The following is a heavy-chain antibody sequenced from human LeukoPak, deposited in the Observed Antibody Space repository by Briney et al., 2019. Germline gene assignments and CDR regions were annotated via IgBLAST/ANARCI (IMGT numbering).Heavy chain of an antibody. J-gene: IGHJ4*02. CDR3: TTDFRRGYTYGNHDY. V-gene: IGHV3-15*01. Sequence: PGGSLRLSCAASGFTFSKAWMNWVRQAPGKGLEWVGRIKSKSDAGTTDSAAPVRGRFTISRDDAKNTLYMQMNSLKTEDTAVYYCTTDFRRGYTYGNHDYWGKGTLVTVSS. CDR2: IKSKSDAGTT. CDR1: GFTFSKAW. D-gene: IGHD5-18*01.